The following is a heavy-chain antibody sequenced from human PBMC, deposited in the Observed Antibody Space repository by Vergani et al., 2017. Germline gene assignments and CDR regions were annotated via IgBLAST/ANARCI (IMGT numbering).Heavy chain of an antibody. CDR3: ARQRDIVVVVAATVWFDP. CDR2: IYYSGNT. D-gene: IGHD2-15*01. J-gene: IGHJ5*02. CDR1: GGSISSSSYY. Sequence: QLQLQESGPGLVKPSETLSLTCTVSGGSISSSSYYWGWIRQPPGKGLEWIGSIYYSGNTYYNPSLKSRVTISVDTSKNQFSLKLSSVTAADTAVYYCARQRDIVVVVAATVWFDPWGQGTLVTVSS. V-gene: IGHV4-39*01.